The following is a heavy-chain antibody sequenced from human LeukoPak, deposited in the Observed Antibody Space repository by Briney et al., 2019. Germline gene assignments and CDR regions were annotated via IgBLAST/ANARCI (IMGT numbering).Heavy chain of an antibody. Sequence: SETLSLTCTVSGDSMHSYYWSWIRQFPEKGLEWIGRAYSGVNAYYNPSLQSRVTISVDKSNNQFSLDLTSVTAADTALYYCAREKSGTLTRAYYYIDVWGKGITVTVSS. J-gene: IGHJ6*03. V-gene: IGHV4-4*07. CDR3: AREKSGTLTRAYYYIDV. CDR1: GDSMHSYY. D-gene: IGHD1-26*01. CDR2: AYSGVNA.